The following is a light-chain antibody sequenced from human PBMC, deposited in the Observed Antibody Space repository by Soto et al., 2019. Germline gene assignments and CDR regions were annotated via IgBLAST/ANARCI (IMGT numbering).Light chain of an antibody. Sequence: EIVLTQSPGTLSLSPGEGATLSCRPSQSVSSSYIAWYQQRPGQPPSLLIYGASTRATGIPERFSGSGSGTHFTLTISRLEPGDFAVYYCQHFGGTTFTFGQGTRLEIK. V-gene: IGKV3-20*01. CDR1: QSVSSSY. CDR2: GAS. CDR3: QHFGGTTFT. J-gene: IGKJ5*01.